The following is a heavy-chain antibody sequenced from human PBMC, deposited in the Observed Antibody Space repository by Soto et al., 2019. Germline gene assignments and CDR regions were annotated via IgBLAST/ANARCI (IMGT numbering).Heavy chain of an antibody. J-gene: IGHJ6*02. CDR2: IYPGDSDT. D-gene: IGHD3-10*01. CDR3: ARSFTMVRGVITTLHGMDV. Sequence: XESLKISCKGSGYSFTSYWIGWVRQMPGKGLEWMGIIYPGDSDTRYSPSFQGQVAISAGKSISTAYLQWSSLKASDTAMYYCARSFTMVRGVITTLHGMDVWGQGPTVTVSS. V-gene: IGHV5-51*01. CDR1: GYSFTSYW.